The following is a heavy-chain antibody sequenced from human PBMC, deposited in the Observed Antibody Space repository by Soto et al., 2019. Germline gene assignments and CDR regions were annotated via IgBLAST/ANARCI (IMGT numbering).Heavy chain of an antibody. Sequence: ESLKISCKGSGYSFTSYWIGWVRQMPGKGLEWMGIIYPSDSDTRYSSSFQGQVTISADKSISTAYLQWSSLKASDTAMYYCARHSGYTYGSDNYGMDVWGQGTTVTVSS. CDR1: GYSFTSYW. CDR3: ARHSGYTYGSDNYGMDV. D-gene: IGHD5-18*01. V-gene: IGHV5-51*01. J-gene: IGHJ6*02. CDR2: IYPSDSDT.